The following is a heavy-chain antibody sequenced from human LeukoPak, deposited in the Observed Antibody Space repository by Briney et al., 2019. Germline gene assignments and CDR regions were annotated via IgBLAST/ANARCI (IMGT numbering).Heavy chain of an antibody. V-gene: IGHV4-59*01. Sequence: PSETLSLTCTVSGGSISSYYWSWIRQPPGKGLEWIGYIYYSGTTNYNPSLKSRVTISVDTSKNQFSLKLSSVTAADTAVYYCARGRRFGAFDIWGQGTMVTVSS. CDR1: GGSISSYY. J-gene: IGHJ3*02. D-gene: IGHD3-10*01. CDR3: ARGRRFGAFDI. CDR2: IYYSGTT.